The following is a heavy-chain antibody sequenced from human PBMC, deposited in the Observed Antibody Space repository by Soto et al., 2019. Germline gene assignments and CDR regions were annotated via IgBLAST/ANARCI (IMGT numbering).Heavy chain of an antibody. D-gene: IGHD2-2*01. Sequence: SETLSLTCTVSGGSISSGGYYWSWIRQHPGKGLEWIGYIYYSGSTYYNKSLKSRVTISVDTSKNQFSLKLSSVTAADTAVYYCARGTRAFTSTSCYHRNYYYYMDVWGKGTTVTVSS. CDR2: IYYSGST. V-gene: IGHV4-31*03. CDR1: GGSISSGGYY. CDR3: ARGTRAFTSTSCYHRNYYYYMDV. J-gene: IGHJ6*03.